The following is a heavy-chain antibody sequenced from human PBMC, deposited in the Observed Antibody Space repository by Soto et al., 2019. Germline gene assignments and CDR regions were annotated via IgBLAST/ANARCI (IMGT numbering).Heavy chain of an antibody. V-gene: IGHV4-34*01. CDR2: INHSGST. CDR1: GGSFSGYY. Sequence: PSETLSLTCAVYGGSFSGYYWSWIRQPPGKGLEWIGEINHSGSTNYNPSLKSRVTISVDTSKNQFSLKLSSVTAADTAVYYCARDVRITIFGVVKGVDCWGQGTLVTVSS. CDR3: ARDVRITIFGVVKGVDC. D-gene: IGHD3-3*01. J-gene: IGHJ4*02.